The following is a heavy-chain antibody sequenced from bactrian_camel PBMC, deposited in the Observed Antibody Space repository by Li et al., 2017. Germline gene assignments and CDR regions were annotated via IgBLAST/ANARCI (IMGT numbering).Heavy chain of an antibody. Sequence: VQLVESGGDSVKAGGALRLSCTASDDSVSNNCMAWVRQPPGKEREGVGTFFSDGTTNYADSVKGRFTISRDNAKKTIYLQMDSLKPEDTAMYYCASAGWVSDPLAESGYRYWCQGTQV. V-gene: IGHV3S53*01. J-gene: IGHJ4*01. CDR1: DDSVSNNC. CDR3: ASAGWVSDPLAESGYRY. D-gene: IGHD3*01. CDR2: FFSDGTT.